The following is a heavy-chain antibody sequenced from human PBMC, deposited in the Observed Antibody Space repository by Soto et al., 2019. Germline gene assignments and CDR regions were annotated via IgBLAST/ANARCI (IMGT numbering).Heavy chain of an antibody. D-gene: IGHD3-22*01. J-gene: IGHJ3*02. CDR3: AKGPNYYDSSGYVLPPAFDI. Sequence: PGGSLRLSCAASGFTFSSYGMHWVRQAPGKGLEWVAVISYDGSNKYYADSVKGRFTISRDNSKNTLYLQMNSLRAEDTAVYYCAKGPNYYDSSGYVLPPAFDIWGQGTMVTVSS. CDR1: GFTFSSYG. V-gene: IGHV3-30*18. CDR2: ISYDGSNK.